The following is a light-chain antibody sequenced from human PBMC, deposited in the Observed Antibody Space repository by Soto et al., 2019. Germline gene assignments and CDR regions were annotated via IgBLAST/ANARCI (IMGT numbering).Light chain of an antibody. Sequence: EIVLTQSPGTLSLSPGERATLSCRASQSVSSSYLAWYQQKPGQAPRLLIYGASSRATGIPDRFSGSGSGTDFTLTISRLEPEDFAVYYCQKYGSFALSFGGGTKVEIK. CDR2: GAS. J-gene: IGKJ4*01. CDR1: QSVSSSY. CDR3: QKYGSFALS. V-gene: IGKV3-20*01.